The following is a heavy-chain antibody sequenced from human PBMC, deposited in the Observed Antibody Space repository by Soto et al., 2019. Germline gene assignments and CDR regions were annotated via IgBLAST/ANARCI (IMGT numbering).Heavy chain of an antibody. CDR3: ARGPYRWEPLGPFDY. V-gene: IGHV1-18*01. CDR1: GYTFTSYG. Sequence: ASVKVSCKASGYTFTSYGISWVRQAPGQGLEWMGWISAYNGNTNYAQKLQGRVTMTTDTSTSTAYMELRSLRSDDTAVYYCARGPYRWEPLGPFDYWGQGTTVTVSS. J-gene: IGHJ4*03. CDR2: ISAYNGNT. D-gene: IGHD1-26*01.